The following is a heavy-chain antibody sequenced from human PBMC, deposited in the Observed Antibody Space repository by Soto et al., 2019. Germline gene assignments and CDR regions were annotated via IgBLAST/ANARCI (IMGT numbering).Heavy chain of an antibody. D-gene: IGHD3-10*01. CDR2: ISYDGSNK. V-gene: IGHV3-30*18. Sequence: QVQLVESGGGVVQPGRSLRLSCAASGFTFSSYGMHWVRQAPGKGLEWVAVISYDGSNKYYADSVKGRFTIYRDNSKNKLHLQMNSLRAEDTAVYYCAKDLGSYYDYDAFDIWGQGTMVTVSS. J-gene: IGHJ3*02. CDR3: AKDLGSYYDYDAFDI. CDR1: GFTFSSYG.